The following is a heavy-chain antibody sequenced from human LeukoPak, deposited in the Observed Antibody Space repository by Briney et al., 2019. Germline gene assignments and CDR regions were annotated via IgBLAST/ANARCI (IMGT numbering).Heavy chain of an antibody. CDR1: GFTFSDYY. CDR2: ISSSGSTI. CDR3: ARASYGDTQTAYDY. J-gene: IGHJ4*02. D-gene: IGHD4-17*01. Sequence: SGGSLRLSCAASGFTFSDYYMSWIRQAPGKGLEWVSYISSSGSTIYYADSVKGRFTISRDNAKNSLNLQMNSLRAEDTAVYYCARASYGDTQTAYDYWGQGTLVTVSS. V-gene: IGHV3-11*01.